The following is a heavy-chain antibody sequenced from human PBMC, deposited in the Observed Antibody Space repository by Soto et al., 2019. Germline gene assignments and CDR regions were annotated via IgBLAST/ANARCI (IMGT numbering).Heavy chain of an antibody. V-gene: IGHV4-59*08. CDR3: ASSHAGAHITAAVH. J-gene: IGHJ4*02. CDR1: GGSISSYY. Sequence: SETLSLTCTVSGGSISSYYWSWIRQPPGKGLEWIGYVHDSWGSHYNPSLKSRVAISLDTSKSQFSLKLSSVTAADTAVYYCASSHAGAHITAAVHWGQGTLVTVSS. D-gene: IGHD6-13*01. CDR2: VHDSWGS.